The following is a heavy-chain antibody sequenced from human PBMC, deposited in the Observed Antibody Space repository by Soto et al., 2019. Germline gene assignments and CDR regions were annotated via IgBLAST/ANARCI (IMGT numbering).Heavy chain of an antibody. Sequence: PGGSLRLSCVASGFTFSGSAMHWVRQASGKGLEWVGRIRSKANSYATAYAASVQGRFTISRDDSKNTAYLQMNSLKTEDTAVYYCTRVVTGFDYWGQGTLVTVS. CDR3: TRVVTGFDY. V-gene: IGHV3-73*01. CDR1: GFTFSGSA. CDR2: IRSKANSYAT. J-gene: IGHJ4*02. D-gene: IGHD3-22*01.